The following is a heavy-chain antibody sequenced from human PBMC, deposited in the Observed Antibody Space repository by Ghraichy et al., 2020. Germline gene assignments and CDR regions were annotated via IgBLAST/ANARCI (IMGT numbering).Heavy chain of an antibody. J-gene: IGHJ4*02. D-gene: IGHD4-17*01. CDR3: ARHGDRLRDSSELSLFDY. CDR2: IYYSGST. Sequence: SQTLSLTCTVSGGSISSSSYYWGWIRQPPGKGLEWIGSIYYSGSTYYNPSLKSRVTISVDTSKNQFSLKLSSVTAADTAVYYCARHGDRLRDSSELSLFDYWGQGTLVTVSS. V-gene: IGHV4-39*01. CDR1: GGSISSSSYY.